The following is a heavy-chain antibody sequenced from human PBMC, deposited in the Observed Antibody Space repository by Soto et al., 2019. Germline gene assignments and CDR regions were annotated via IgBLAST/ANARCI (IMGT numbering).Heavy chain of an antibody. Sequence: QVQLVQSGAEVKKPGASVKVSCKASGYTFTSYGISWVRQAPGQGLEWMGWISAYNGNTNYAQKLQGRVTITTDTSTSTAYMKLRSLRSDDTAVYYCAREEKGIAAAGIFDYWGQGTLVTVSA. CDR1: GYTFTSYG. J-gene: IGHJ4*02. D-gene: IGHD6-13*01. V-gene: IGHV1-18*01. CDR3: AREEKGIAAAGIFDY. CDR2: ISAYNGNT.